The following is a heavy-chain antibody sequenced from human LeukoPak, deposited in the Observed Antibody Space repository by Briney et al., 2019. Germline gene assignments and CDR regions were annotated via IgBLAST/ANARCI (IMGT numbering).Heavy chain of an antibody. CDR2: INPNSGGT. V-gene: IGHV1-2*02. CDR1: GYTFTGYF. J-gene: IGHJ4*02. CDR3: ASSIVYCSSTSCYFN. Sequence: ASVKVSCKASGYTFTGYFVHWVRPAPGQGLEWMGWINPNSGGTNYAQKFQGRVTMTRDTSISTAYMKLSRLKSDDTAVYYCASSIVYCSSTSCYFNWGQGTLVTVSS. D-gene: IGHD2-2*01.